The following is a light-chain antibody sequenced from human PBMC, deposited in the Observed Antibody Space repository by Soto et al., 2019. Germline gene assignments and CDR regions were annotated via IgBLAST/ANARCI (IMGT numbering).Light chain of an antibody. J-gene: IGLJ2*01. CDR3: QVWDSSGDHPVV. CDR2: DDN. V-gene: IGLV3-21*02. CDR1: HLGTKS. Sequence: SSELTQSPSVSVAPGQTARITCGGNHLGTKSVHWYQQKPGQAPVLVVYDDNDRPSGIPERFSGSNSGNTATLTISRVEAGDEADYYCQVWDSSGDHPVVFGGGTKLTVL.